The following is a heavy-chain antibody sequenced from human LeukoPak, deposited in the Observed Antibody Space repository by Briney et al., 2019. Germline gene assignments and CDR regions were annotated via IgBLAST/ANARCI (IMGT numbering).Heavy chain of an antibody. V-gene: IGHV4-34*01. CDR3: ARRSTSCLDY. Sequence: SETLSLTCVVYGGSFSDYYWSWIRQPPGRGLEWIGEINHRGITNYNPSLTSRVTISVDTSKNQFSLNLTSLTAADTAVYYCARRSTSCLDYWGQGTLVTVSS. D-gene: IGHD2-2*01. J-gene: IGHJ4*02. CDR1: GGSFSDYY. CDR2: INHRGIT.